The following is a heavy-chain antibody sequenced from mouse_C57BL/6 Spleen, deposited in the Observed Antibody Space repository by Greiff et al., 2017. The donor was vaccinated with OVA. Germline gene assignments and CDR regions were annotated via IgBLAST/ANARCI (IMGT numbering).Heavy chain of an antibody. V-gene: IGHV3-6*01. J-gene: IGHJ1*03. CDR1: GYSITSGYY. CDR2: ISYDGSN. CDR3: ASLNSYWYFDV. Sequence: ESGPGLVKPSQSLSLTCSVTGYSITSGYYWNWIRQFPGNKREWMGYISYDGSNNYNPSLKNRISITRDTSKNQFFLKLNSVTTEDTATYYCASLNSYWYFDVWGTGTTVTVSS. D-gene: IGHD4-1*02.